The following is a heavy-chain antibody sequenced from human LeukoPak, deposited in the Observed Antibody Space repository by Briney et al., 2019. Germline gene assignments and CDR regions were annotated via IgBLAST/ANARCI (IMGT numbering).Heavy chain of an antibody. D-gene: IGHD3-10*01. CDR1: GFTFSSYG. V-gene: IGHV3-48*02. J-gene: IGHJ4*02. Sequence: AGGSLRLSCTASGFTFSSYGMNWVRQAPGKGLKWVSYISSSSSAINYADSVKGRFTISRDSAKNSLFLQMNSLRDEDTAMYYCARGGGARPDYWGQGTLVTASS. CDR3: ARGGGARPDY. CDR2: ISSSSSAI.